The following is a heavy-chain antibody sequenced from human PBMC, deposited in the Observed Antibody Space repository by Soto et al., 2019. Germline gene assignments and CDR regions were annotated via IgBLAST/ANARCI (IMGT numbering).Heavy chain of an antibody. Sequence: GGSLRLSCAASGFTFSNYAMSWVRQTPGKGLEWVSGISNSGDATYYADSLKGRYTISRDNSKNTLFLHMNSLRPEDTAVYYCATIRDSDSMGAFDVWGQGTMVTVSS. V-gene: IGHV3-23*01. CDR1: GFTFSNYA. CDR2: ISNSGDAT. CDR3: ATIRDSDSMGAFDV. D-gene: IGHD2-21*02. J-gene: IGHJ3*01.